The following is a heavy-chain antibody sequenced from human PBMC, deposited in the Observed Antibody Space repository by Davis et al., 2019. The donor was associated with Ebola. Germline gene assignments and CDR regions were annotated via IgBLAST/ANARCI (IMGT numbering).Heavy chain of an antibody. CDR3: AKGVAVAGYYYYYGMDV. D-gene: IGHD6-19*01. Sequence: PGGSLRLSCAASGFTSSSYAMSWVRQAPGKGLEWVSAISGSGGSTYYADSVKGRFTISRDNSKNTLYLQMNSLRAEDTAVYYCAKGVAVAGYYYYYGMDVWGQGTTVTVSS. J-gene: IGHJ6*02. V-gene: IGHV3-23*01. CDR1: GFTSSSYA. CDR2: ISGSGGST.